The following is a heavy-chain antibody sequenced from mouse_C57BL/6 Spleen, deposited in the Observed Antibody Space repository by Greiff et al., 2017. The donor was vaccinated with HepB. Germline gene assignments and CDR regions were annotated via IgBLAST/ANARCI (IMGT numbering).Heavy chain of an antibody. D-gene: IGHD2-5*01. V-gene: IGHV1-15*01. CDR1: GYTFTDYE. Sequence: VKLVESGAELVRPGASVTLSCKASGYTFTDYEMHWVKQTPVHGLEWIGAIDPETGGTAYNQKFKGKAILTADKSSSTAYMELRSLTSEDSAVYYCTRPAYYSNYAYFDVWGTGTTVTVSS. J-gene: IGHJ1*03. CDR2: IDPETGGT. CDR3: TRPAYYSNYAYFDV.